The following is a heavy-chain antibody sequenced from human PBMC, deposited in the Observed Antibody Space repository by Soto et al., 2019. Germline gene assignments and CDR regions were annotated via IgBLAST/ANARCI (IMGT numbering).Heavy chain of an antibody. CDR1: GFIFSNYG. CDR2: VGASATSR. J-gene: IGHJ4*02. V-gene: IGHV3-48*01. D-gene: IGHD3-22*01. Sequence: EVQLVESGGGLVQPGGSLRLSCAASGFIFSNYGMHWVRQAPGTGLEWMSYVGASATSRYYAYSVKGRFTISRDNAKNSLYLQMTSLRADDTAVYYCAGALLLGGSSGWGFNYWGQGSLVTVSS. CDR3: AGALLLGGSSGWGFNY.